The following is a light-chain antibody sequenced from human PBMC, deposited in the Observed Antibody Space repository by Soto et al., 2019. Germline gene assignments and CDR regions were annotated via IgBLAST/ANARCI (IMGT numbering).Light chain of an antibody. J-gene: IGKJ5*01. V-gene: IGKV1-5*03. Sequence: IQMTHSPSTLSGSVGDSVTITCRASQTISSWLAWYQQKQGKAPKXLIYKASTLKSGVPSRFSGSGSGTELTITISSLQPDDVKTYYCQHYNSYSITFGQGTRLEIK. CDR3: QHYNSYSIT. CDR2: KAS. CDR1: QTISSW.